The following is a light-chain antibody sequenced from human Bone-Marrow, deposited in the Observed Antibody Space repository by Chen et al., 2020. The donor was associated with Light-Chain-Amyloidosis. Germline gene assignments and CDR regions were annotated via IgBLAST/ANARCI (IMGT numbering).Light chain of an antibody. CDR2: RDT. Sequence: SYELTQPPSVSVSPGQTARITCSGDDLPTKYAYWYQQKPDQAPVLLIHRDTERPSGISERFSGPSSGTTATLTISGVQAEDEADYHCQSADSSGTYEVIFGGGTKLTVL. CDR1: DLPTKY. J-gene: IGLJ2*01. V-gene: IGLV3-25*03. CDR3: QSADSSGTYEVI.